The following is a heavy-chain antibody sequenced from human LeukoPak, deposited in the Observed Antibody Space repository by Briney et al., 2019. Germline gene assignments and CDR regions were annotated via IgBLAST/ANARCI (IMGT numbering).Heavy chain of an antibody. V-gene: IGHV3-30*04. J-gene: IGHJ3*02. CDR3: AKDLNYYGSGSYFDAFDI. CDR1: GFNFHNFA. Sequence: ERSLRLSCEASGFNFHNFAMHWVRQAPGKGLEWVAVISNDERNKYYTDSVKGRFTISRDNSKSTVYLQMNSLRAEDTAVYYCAKDLNYYGSGSYFDAFDIWGQGTMVTVSS. D-gene: IGHD3-10*01. CDR2: ISNDERNK.